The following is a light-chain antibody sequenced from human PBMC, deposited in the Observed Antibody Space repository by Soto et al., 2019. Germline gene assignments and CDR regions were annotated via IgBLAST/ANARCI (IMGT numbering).Light chain of an antibody. V-gene: IGLV1-47*01. J-gene: IGLJ2*01. CDR2: RNN. Sequence: QSVLTQPPSASGTPGQRVTISCSGSSSNIGSNYVYWYQQLPGTAPKLLIYRNNQRPSGVPDRFSGSKSGTSASLAISGLRSEDEADYYCSAWHDNLSGVVFGGGTQLTVL. CDR3: SAWHDNLSGVV. CDR1: SSNIGSNY.